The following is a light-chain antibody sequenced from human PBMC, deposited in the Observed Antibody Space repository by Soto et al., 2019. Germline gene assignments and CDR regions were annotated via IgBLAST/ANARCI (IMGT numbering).Light chain of an antibody. CDR1: SSDVGSYNY. V-gene: IGLV2-14*01. CDR3: SSYTSSSTL. Sequence: QSVLTQPASVSGSPGQSITISCTGTSSDVGSYNYVSWYQQHPGKAPKLMIYEVSDRPSGISSRFSGSKSGKTASLTISGLQTEDQADYYCSSYTSSSTLFGTGTKVTVL. CDR2: EVS. J-gene: IGLJ1*01.